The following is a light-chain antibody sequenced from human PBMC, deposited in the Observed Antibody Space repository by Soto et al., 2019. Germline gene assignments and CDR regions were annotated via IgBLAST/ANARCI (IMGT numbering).Light chain of an antibody. CDR1: QSVSTN. CDR3: QNYNKWPPWT. V-gene: IGKV3-15*01. J-gene: IGKJ1*01. CDR2: GAS. Sequence: EIEMTQSPATLSVSPGERATLSCRASQSVSTNVAWYQQKPGQAPRLLIYGASIRATTTPDKFSGSGSGTEFTLTISRLQSEDFAVYYCQNYNKWPPWTFGQGTKVDIK.